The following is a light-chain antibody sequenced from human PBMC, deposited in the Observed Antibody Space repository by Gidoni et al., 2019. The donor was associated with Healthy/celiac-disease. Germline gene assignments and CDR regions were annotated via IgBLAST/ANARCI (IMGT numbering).Light chain of an antibody. CDR3: NSRDSSGNHLV. Sequence: SSALTQDPAVSVALGQTVRITCQGDRLRSYYASWYQQKPGQAPVRVIYGKNNRPSGIPDRFAGSSSGNTASLTITGAQAEDEADYYCNSRDSSGNHLVFGGGTKLTVL. CDR2: GKN. J-gene: IGLJ2*01. V-gene: IGLV3-19*01. CDR1: RLRSYY.